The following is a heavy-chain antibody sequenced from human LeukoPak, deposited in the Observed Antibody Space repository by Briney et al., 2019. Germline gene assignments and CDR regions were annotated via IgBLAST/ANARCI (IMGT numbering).Heavy chain of an antibody. V-gene: IGHV3-66*04. D-gene: IGHD6-13*01. CDR1: GITVSSNY. CDR3: AKQWPLAALIDY. CDR2: IYSGGDT. Sequence: GGSLRLSCAASGITVSSNYMSWVRQAPGKGLEWVSVIYSGGDTYYADSAKGRFTISRDNSKNTLYLQMNSLRAEDTAVYYCAKQWPLAALIDYWGQGTLVTVSS. J-gene: IGHJ4*02.